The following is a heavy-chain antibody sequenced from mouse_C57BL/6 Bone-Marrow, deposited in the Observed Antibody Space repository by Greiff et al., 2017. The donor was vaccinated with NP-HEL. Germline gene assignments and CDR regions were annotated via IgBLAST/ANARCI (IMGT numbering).Heavy chain of an antibody. Sequence: VQLQQSGAELARPGASVKLSCTASGYTFTSYGIRWVKQRTGQGLEWIGEICPGSGNPYYNENFKGKATLTADKTSSTAYMELRSLTSEDSAVYCCARHGGYYAMDYWGQGTSVTVSS. CDR3: ARHGGYYAMDY. CDR1: GYTFTSYG. CDR2: ICPGSGNP. V-gene: IGHV1-81*01. J-gene: IGHJ4*01.